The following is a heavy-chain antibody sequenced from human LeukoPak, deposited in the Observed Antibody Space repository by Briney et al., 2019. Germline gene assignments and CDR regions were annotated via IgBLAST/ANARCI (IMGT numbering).Heavy chain of an antibody. V-gene: IGHV1-46*01. CDR3: ARDRNLVVDY. Sequence: ASVKVSCKASGYTFTSYYMHWVRQAPGQGLEWMGIINPSGGSTSYAQKLQGRVTMTTDTSTSTAYMELRSLRSDDTAVYYCARDRNLVVDYWGQGTLVTVSS. D-gene: IGHD2-21*01. CDR1: GYTFTSYY. J-gene: IGHJ4*02. CDR2: INPSGGST.